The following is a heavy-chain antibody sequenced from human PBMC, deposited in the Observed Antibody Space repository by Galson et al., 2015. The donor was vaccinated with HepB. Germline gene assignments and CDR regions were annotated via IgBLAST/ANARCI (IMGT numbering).Heavy chain of an antibody. J-gene: IGHJ4*02. D-gene: IGHD6-6*01. Sequence: SLRLSCAASGFTVSSNYMSWVRQAPGKGLERVSFISGGGGTYYVDSVKGRFSISRDNSKNTLYLQMNSLRAEDTAVYYCVKDWQLFHFGYWGQGTQVTVSS. CDR3: VKDWQLFHFGY. CDR1: GFTVSSNY. V-gene: IGHV3-66*01. CDR2: ISGGGGT.